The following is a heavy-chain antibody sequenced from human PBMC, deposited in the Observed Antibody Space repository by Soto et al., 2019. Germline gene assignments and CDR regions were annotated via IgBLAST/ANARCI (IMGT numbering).Heavy chain of an antibody. Sequence: GGSLRLSCAASGFTFSSFALSWVRQAPGKGLEWVSAISGSGDGTDYAASVKGRFTISRDNSKNTLYSQMNSLRAEDTAVYYCAGPGYSSQDYWGQGALVTVSS. V-gene: IGHV3-23*01. J-gene: IGHJ4*02. CDR1: GFTFSSFA. CDR3: AGPGYSSQDY. D-gene: IGHD5-18*01. CDR2: ISGSGDGT.